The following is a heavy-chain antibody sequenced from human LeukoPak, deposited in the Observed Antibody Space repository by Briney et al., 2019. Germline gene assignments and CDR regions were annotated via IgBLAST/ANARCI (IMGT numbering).Heavy chain of an antibody. J-gene: IGHJ4*02. CDR3: AREYYGSSGYYNDY. Sequence: SETLSPTCTVSGGSISSSSYYWGWIRQPPGKGLEWIGSIYYSGSIYYNPSLKSRVTISVDTSKNQFSLKLSSVTAADTAVYYCAREYYGSSGYYNDYWGQGALVTVSS. V-gene: IGHV4-39*07. CDR2: IYYSGSI. CDR1: GGSISSSSYY. D-gene: IGHD3-22*01.